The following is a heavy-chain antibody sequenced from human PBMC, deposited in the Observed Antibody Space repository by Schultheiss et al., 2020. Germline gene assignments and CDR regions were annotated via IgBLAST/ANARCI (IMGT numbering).Heavy chain of an antibody. CDR3: ARFRSGYCSNTSVPNYYYGRDV. J-gene: IGHJ6*02. D-gene: IGHD2-2*01. Sequence: SQTLSLTCTVSGGSISRYYWSWIRPPAGKGLEWIGRICTSGSINYNPSLKSRVTRSVDTSKNQFSLKLSSVTAADTAVYYCARFRSGYCSNTSVPNYYYGRDVWGQGTTVTVSS. CDR2: ICTSGSI. CDR1: GGSISRYY. V-gene: IGHV4-4*07.